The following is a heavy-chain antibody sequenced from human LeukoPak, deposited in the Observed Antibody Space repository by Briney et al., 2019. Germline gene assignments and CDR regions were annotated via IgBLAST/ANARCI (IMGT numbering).Heavy chain of an antibody. CDR1: GFTVSSNY. V-gene: IGHV3-48*01. CDR2: ISSSSSTI. J-gene: IGHJ4*02. CDR3: ASSVANPSPFDY. Sequence: GGSLRLSCAASGFTVSSNYMSWVRQAPGKGLEWVSYISSSSSTIYYADSVKGRFTISRDNAKNSLYLQMNSLRAEDTAVYYCASSVANPSPFDYWGQGTLVTVSS. D-gene: IGHD2-2*01.